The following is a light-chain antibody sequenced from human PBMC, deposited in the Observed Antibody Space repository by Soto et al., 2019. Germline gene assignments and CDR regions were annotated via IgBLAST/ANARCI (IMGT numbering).Light chain of an antibody. V-gene: IGLV2-8*01. Sequence: QSALTQPPSASGSPGQSVTISCTGTSSDIGDYNYVSWYQHHPGKAPKLMIYEVSKRPSGVPDRFSGSKSVNTASLTVSGLQADDEADYYCSSYAGSNNPLVFGTGTKLTVL. CDR3: SSYAGSNNPLV. J-gene: IGLJ1*01. CDR2: EVS. CDR1: SSDIGDYNY.